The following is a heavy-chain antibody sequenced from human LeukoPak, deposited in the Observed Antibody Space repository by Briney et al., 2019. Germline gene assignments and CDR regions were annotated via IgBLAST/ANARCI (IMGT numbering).Heavy chain of an antibody. V-gene: IGHV1-2*02. CDR1: GYTFTGYY. J-gene: IGHJ6*03. CDR3: ASRVVAATTNYYYYYMDV. CDR2: INPNSGGT. Sequence: ASVKVSCKASGYTFTGYYMHWVRQAPGQGLEWMGWINPNSGGTNYAQKFQGRVTMTRDTSISTAYMELSRLRSDDTAVYYCASRVVAATTNYYYYYMDVWGKGTTVTISS. D-gene: IGHD2-15*01.